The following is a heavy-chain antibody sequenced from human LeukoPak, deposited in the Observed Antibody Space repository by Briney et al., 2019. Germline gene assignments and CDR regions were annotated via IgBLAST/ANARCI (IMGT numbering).Heavy chain of an antibody. Sequence: GGSLRLSCAASGFTFNNYAMSWVRQAPGKGLEWVSLISGDGGSTFYADSVKGRFTISRDNSKNSLYLQMSSLRSEDTALYYCARESERSGWYDYWGQGTLVTVSS. CDR3: ARESERSGWYDY. D-gene: IGHD6-19*01. J-gene: IGHJ4*02. CDR2: ISGDGGST. V-gene: IGHV3-43*02. CDR1: GFTFNNYA.